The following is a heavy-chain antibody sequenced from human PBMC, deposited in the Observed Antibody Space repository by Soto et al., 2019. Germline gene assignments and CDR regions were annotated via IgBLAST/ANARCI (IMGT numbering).Heavy chain of an antibody. V-gene: IGHV3-30*03. CDR2: ILYDGSNE. CDR3: ARDRWLDTFDF. Sequence: QVQLVESGGGVVQPGRSLRLSCAASGFPFSGYGMHWVRQAPGKGLEGVAVILYDGSNEYYADSVLGRFTISRAKSKNALYLQMHSPRVEDAAVDYWARDRWLDTFDFWGQRTLVTVSS. CDR1: GFPFSGYG. D-gene: IGHD6-19*01. J-gene: IGHJ4*02.